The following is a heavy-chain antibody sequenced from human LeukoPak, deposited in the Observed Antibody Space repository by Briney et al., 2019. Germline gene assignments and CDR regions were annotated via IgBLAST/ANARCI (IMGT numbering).Heavy chain of an antibody. Sequence: SETLSLTCTVSGGSISSYYWSWIRQPPGKGLEWIGYIYYSGSTNYNPSLKSRVTISVDTSKNQFSLKLSSVTAADTAVYYCAEYYDKGGIDYWGQGTLVTVSS. V-gene: IGHV4-59*01. CDR3: AEYYDKGGIDY. CDR1: GGSISSYY. CDR2: IYYSGST. J-gene: IGHJ4*02. D-gene: IGHD3-22*01.